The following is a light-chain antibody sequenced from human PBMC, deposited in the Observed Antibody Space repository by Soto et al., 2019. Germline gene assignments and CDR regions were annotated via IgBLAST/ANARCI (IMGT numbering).Light chain of an antibody. J-gene: IGKJ1*01. V-gene: IGKV4-1*01. CDR1: QSILYSPNNKNY. CDR3: QQYYTNSWT. CDR2: WAS. Sequence: DIVMTQSPDSLVVSLGERATINCKSSQSILYSPNNKNYLAWYQHRPGQPPNLLIYWASTRESGVPDRFSGSGSGTNFTLTISSLQAEDVAVYYCQQYYTNSWTFGQGTRVEI.